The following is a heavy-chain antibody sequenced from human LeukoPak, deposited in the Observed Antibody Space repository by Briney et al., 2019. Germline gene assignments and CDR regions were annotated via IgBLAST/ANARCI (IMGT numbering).Heavy chain of an antibody. J-gene: IGHJ4*02. CDR1: GFTVSSNY. CDR2: IYSGGST. D-gene: IGHD6-19*01. V-gene: IGHV3-53*01. CDR3: AKDRSEYGSGWPLGY. Sequence: GGSLRLSCAASGFTVSSNYMSWVRQAPGKGLEWVSVIYSGGSTYYADSVKGRFTISRDNSKNTLYLQMNSLRAEDTAVYYCAKDRSEYGSGWPLGYWGQGTLVTVSS.